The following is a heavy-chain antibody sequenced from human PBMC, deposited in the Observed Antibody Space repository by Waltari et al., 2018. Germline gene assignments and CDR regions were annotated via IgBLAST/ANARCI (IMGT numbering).Heavy chain of an antibody. J-gene: IGHJ5*02. CDR2: IYYSGST. Sequence: QLQLQESGPGLVKPSETLSLTCTVSGGSISSSSYHWGWIRQPPGKGLEWTGSIYYSGSTYYNPALKGRVTISVDASKNQFSLKLSYVTAAYTAVYYCARPLLSSWFDPWGQGTLVTVSS. CDR3: ARPLLSSWFDP. V-gene: IGHV4-39*01. CDR1: GGSISSSSYH.